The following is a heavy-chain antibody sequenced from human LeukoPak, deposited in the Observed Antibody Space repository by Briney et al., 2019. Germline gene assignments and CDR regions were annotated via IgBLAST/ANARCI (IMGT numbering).Heavy chain of an antibody. Sequence: GGSLRLSCAASGFTVSSNYMSWVRQAPGKGLEWVSVIYSGGSTYYADSVKGRFTISRDNSKNTLYLQMNSLRAEDTAVYYCARDLGPVESSHPPGWGQGTLVTVSS. D-gene: IGHD6-13*01. J-gene: IGHJ4*02. CDR1: GFTVSSNY. CDR2: IYSGGST. V-gene: IGHV3-66*01. CDR3: ARDLGPVESSHPPG.